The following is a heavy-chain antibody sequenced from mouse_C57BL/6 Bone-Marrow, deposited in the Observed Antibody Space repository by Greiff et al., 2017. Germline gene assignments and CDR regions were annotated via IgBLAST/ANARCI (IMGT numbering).Heavy chain of an antibody. CDR2: INPNNGGT. V-gene: IGHV1-18*01. CDR1: GYTFTDYN. Sequence: EVQLQQSGPELVKPGASVKIPCKASGYTFTDYNMDWVKQSHGKSLEWIGDINPNNGGTIYNQKFKGKATLTVDKSSSTAYMELRSLTSEDTAVYYCARWLRRGYYAMDYWGQGTSVTVSS. CDR3: ARWLRRGYYAMDY. D-gene: IGHD2-2*01. J-gene: IGHJ4*01.